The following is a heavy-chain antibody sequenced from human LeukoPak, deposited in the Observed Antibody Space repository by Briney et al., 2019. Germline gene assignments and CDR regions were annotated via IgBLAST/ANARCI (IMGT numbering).Heavy chain of an antibody. Sequence: ASVKVSCKASGGTFSSYAISWVRQAPGQGLEWMGRIIPILGIANYAQEFQGRVTITADKSTSTAYMELSSLRSEDTAVYYCVGGYDILTGHTSSFDYWGQGTLVTVSS. CDR2: IIPILGIA. J-gene: IGHJ4*02. V-gene: IGHV1-69*04. CDR3: VGGYDILTGHTSSFDY. CDR1: GGTFSSYA. D-gene: IGHD3-9*01.